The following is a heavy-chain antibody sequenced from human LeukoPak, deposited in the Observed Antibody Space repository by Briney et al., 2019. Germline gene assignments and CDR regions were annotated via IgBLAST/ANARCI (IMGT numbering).Heavy chain of an antibody. CDR1: GFTFSSYG. CDR2: IRYDGSNK. V-gene: IGHV3-30*02. J-gene: IGHJ4*02. CDR3: AKDRVITDY. D-gene: IGHD3-16*01. Sequence: GGSLRLSCAASGFTFSSYGMHCLRQAPGKGLEWVAIIRYDGSNKYYADSVEGRFTISRDNSKNTLYLQMNSLRAEDTAVYYCAKDRVITDYWGQGTLVTVSS.